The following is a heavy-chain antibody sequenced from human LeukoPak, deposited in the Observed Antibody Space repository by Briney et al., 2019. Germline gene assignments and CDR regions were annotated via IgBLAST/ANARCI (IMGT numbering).Heavy chain of an antibody. Sequence: GGSLRLSCAASGFTFSDVWMTWVRQTPGRGLEWVASVRDDGREKSYVESVRGRFTISRDNAKNSLYLQMNSLRAEDTALYYCAKDLSGSYSEYYFDYWGQGTLVTVSS. CDR2: VRDDGREK. CDR1: GFTFSDVW. V-gene: IGHV3-7*03. J-gene: IGHJ4*02. D-gene: IGHD1-26*01. CDR3: AKDLSGSYSEYYFDY.